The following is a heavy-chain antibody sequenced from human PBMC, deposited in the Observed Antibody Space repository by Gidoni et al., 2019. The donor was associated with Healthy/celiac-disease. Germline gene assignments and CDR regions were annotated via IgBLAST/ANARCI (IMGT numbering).Heavy chain of an antibody. D-gene: IGHD3-22*01. CDR3: ASLLDYYDSSGYYDY. J-gene: IGHJ4*02. Sequence: QLQLQESGPGLVKPSETLSLTCTVSGGSISSSSYYWGWIRQPPGKGLEWIGSIYYSGSTYYNPSLKSRVTISVDTSKNQFSLKLSSVTAADTAVYYCASLLDYYDSSGYYDYWGQGTLVTVSS. CDR2: IYYSGST. CDR1: GGSISSSSYY. V-gene: IGHV4-39*01.